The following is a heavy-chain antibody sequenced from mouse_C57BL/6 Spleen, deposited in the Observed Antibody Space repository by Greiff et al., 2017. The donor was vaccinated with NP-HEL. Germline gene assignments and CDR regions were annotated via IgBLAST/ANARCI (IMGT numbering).Heavy chain of an antibody. CDR3: ARRPFYYGSSHWYFDV. CDR1: GFTFSDYG. J-gene: IGHJ1*03. Sequence: EVQLQESGGGLVQPGGSLKLSCAASGFTFSDYGMAWVRQAPRKGPEWVAFISNLAYSIYYADTVTGRFTISRENAKNTLYLEMSSLRSEDTAMYYCARRPFYYGSSHWYFDVGGTGTTVTVSS. V-gene: IGHV5-15*01. D-gene: IGHD1-1*01. CDR2: ISNLAYSI.